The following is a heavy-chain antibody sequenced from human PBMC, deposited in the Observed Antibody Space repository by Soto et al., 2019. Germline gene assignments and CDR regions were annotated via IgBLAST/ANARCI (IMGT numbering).Heavy chain of an antibody. CDR3: ARGMAVAGHYFDS. Sequence: QVQLQQWGAGLLKPSETLSLTCAVYGGSFSGYYWSWIRQPPGKGLEWIGEINHSGSTNYIPSLKSRVXXSXDXXKNQFSLKLSSVTAADTAVYYCARGMAVAGHYFDSWGRGTLVTVSS. D-gene: IGHD6-19*01. CDR1: GGSFSGYY. J-gene: IGHJ4*02. CDR2: INHSGST. V-gene: IGHV4-34*01.